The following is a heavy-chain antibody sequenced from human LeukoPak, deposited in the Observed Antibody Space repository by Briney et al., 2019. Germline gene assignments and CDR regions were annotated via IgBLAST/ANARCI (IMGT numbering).Heavy chain of an antibody. J-gene: IGHJ4*02. V-gene: IGHV4-4*07. Sequence: SETLSLTCTVSGGSISSYYWSWIRQPAGKGLEWIGRIYTSGTTNYNPSLKSRVTVSVDTSKNQFSLKMRSVTAADTAVYYCARANYDGSDYWGQGTLVTVSS. CDR3: ARANYDGSDY. CDR1: GGSISSYY. CDR2: IYTSGTT. D-gene: IGHD3-22*01.